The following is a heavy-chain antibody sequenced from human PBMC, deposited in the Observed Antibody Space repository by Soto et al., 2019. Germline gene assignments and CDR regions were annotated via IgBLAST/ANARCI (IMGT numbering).Heavy chain of an antibody. V-gene: IGHV1-18*01. CDR3: ARPGYCSGGSCYPDDAFDI. CDR2: ISAYNGNT. J-gene: IGHJ3*02. CDR1: GYTFTSYG. Sequence: GASVKVSCKASGYTFTSYGISWVRQAPGQGLEWMGWISAYNGNTNYAQKLQGRVTMTTDTSTSTADMELRSLRSDDTAVYYCARPGYCSGGSCYPDDAFDIWGQGTMVTVSS. D-gene: IGHD2-15*01.